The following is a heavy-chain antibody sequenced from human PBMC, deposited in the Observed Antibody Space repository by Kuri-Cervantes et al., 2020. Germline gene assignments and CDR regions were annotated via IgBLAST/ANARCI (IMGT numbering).Heavy chain of an antibody. V-gene: IGHV3-30*03. CDR1: GFTFSSYG. CDR3: ARDRSVGGMDV. CDR2: ISFDGTNR. J-gene: IGHJ6*02. Sequence: LSLTCAASGFTFSSYGMHWVRQAPGKGLEGVAVISFDGTNRFYGDSVKGRFTISRDNSKSTVFLQMNNLRGDDTAVYYCARDRSVGGMDVWGHGTTVTVSS. D-gene: IGHD2-15*01.